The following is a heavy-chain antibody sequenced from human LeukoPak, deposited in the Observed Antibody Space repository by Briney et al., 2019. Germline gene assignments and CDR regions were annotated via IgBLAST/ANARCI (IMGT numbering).Heavy chain of an antibody. CDR1: GYTFTGYY. D-gene: IGHD2-2*02. Sequence: ASVKVSCKASGYTFTGYYMHWVRQAPGQGLEWMGWINPNSGGTNYAQNFQGRVTMIRDTSISTAYMELSRLRSDDTAVYYCARGVFGEYCSSTSCYTANWFDPWGREPWSPSPQ. CDR3: ARGVFGEYCSSTSCYTANWFDP. CDR2: INPNSGGT. V-gene: IGHV1-2*02. J-gene: IGHJ5*02.